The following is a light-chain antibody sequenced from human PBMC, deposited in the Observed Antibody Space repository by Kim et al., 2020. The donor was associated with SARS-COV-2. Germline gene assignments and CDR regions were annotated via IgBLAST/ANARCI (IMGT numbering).Light chain of an antibody. V-gene: IGLV3-27*01. CDR1: VLAKKY. J-gene: IGLJ3*02. Sequence: VFPGQTAKITCSGDVLAKKYARWFQQKPGQAPMVVIYEDSERPSGIPERFSGSSSGTTVTLTISGAQVEDEADYYCYSATDNNLRVFGGGTKLTVL. CDR2: EDS. CDR3: YSATDNNLRV.